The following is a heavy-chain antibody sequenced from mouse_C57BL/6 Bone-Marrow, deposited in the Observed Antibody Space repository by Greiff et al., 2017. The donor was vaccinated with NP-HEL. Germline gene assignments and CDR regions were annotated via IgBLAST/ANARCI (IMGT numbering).Heavy chain of an antibody. V-gene: IGHV1-81*01. Sequence: VQLQQSGAELARPGASVKLSCKASGYTFTSYGISWVKQRTGQGLEWIGEIYPRSGNTYYNEKFKGKATLTADKSSSTAYMELRSLTSEDSAVYFCARGATVVAPLGYWGQGTTLTVSS. J-gene: IGHJ2*01. D-gene: IGHD1-1*01. CDR1: GYTFTSYG. CDR2: IYPRSGNT. CDR3: ARGATVVAPLGY.